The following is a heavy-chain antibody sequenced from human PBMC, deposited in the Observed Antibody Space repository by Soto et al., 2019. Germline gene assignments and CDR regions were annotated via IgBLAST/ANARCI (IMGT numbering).Heavy chain of an antibody. Sequence: QITLKESGPTLVKPTQTLTLTCTVSGFSLSTSGVGVGWIRQPPGKALEWLALIYWDDDKRYSPSLESRLTIPKDTSKNQVVLTMTNMDPVDTATYYCAQRLEADRPFDPWGQGILVTVSS. CDR2: IYWDDDK. CDR3: AQRLEADRPFDP. V-gene: IGHV2-5*02. CDR1: GFSLSTSGVG. D-gene: IGHD6-6*01. J-gene: IGHJ5*02.